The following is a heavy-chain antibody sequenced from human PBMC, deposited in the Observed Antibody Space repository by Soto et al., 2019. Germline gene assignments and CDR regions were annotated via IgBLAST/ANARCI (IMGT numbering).Heavy chain of an antibody. J-gene: IGHJ4*02. D-gene: IGHD1-26*01. Sequence: SETLSLTCSVSNGSISGFYWTWIRQPPGRILEWIGYIHYSGRTDYNPSLTSRATMSVDTSKNQFSLNLKSITTADTAVYYCVRVGVGIGNHFDSWGRGTLVTVSS. CDR3: VRVGVGIGNHFDS. CDR2: IHYSGRT. V-gene: IGHV4-59*12. CDR1: NGSISGFY.